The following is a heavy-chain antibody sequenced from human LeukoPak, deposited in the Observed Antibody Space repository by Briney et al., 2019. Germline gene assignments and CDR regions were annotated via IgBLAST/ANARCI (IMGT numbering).Heavy chain of an antibody. Sequence: AAVKVSCKASGYTFTSYDINWVRQAPGQGLEWMGWMNPNSGNTGYAQKFQGRVTMTRNTSISTAYMELSSLKSEDTAVYYCARVFRIAAAGTCYGYWGQGTLVTVSS. D-gene: IGHD6-13*01. CDR2: MNPNSGNT. CDR3: ARVFRIAAAGTCYGY. CDR1: GYTFTSYD. V-gene: IGHV1-8*01. J-gene: IGHJ4*02.